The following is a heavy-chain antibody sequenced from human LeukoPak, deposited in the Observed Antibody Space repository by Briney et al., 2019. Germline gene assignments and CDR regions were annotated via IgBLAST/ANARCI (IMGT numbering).Heavy chain of an antibody. D-gene: IGHD6-13*01. CDR3: AKDYYGIAAAGTSFDY. J-gene: IGHJ4*02. Sequence: GGSLRLSCAASGFTFSSYGMHWVRQAPGKGLEWVAVIWYGGSNKYYADSVKGRFTISRDNSKNTLYLQMNSLRAEDTAVYYCAKDYYGIAAAGTSFDYWGQGTLVTVSS. CDR1: GFTFSSYG. CDR2: IWYGGSNK. V-gene: IGHV3-30*02.